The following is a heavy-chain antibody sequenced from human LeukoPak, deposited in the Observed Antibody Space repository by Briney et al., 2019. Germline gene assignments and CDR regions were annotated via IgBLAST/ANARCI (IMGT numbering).Heavy chain of an antibody. J-gene: IGHJ4*02. CDR3: ARTVCSSTSCWFDY. CDR1: GGSISSYY. V-gene: IGHV4-59*01. Sequence: SETLSLTCTVSGGSISSYYWSWIRQPPGKGLEWIGYIYYSGSTNYNPSLKSRVTISVDTSKNQFYLKLSSVTAADTAVYYCARTVCSSTSCWFDYWGQGTLVTVSS. D-gene: IGHD2-2*01. CDR2: IYYSGST.